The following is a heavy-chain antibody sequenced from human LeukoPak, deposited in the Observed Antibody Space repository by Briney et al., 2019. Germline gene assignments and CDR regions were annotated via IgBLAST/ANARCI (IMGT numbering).Heavy chain of an antibody. CDR3: ASSRGGDYDFDY. D-gene: IGHD4-17*01. Sequence: AGGSLRLSCAASGFTFSSYGMHWVRQAPGKGLEWVSVIYSGGSTYYADSVKGRFTISRHNSKNTLYLQMNSLRAEDTAVYYCASSRGGDYDFDYWGQGTLVTVSS. J-gene: IGHJ4*02. CDR1: GFTFSSYG. V-gene: IGHV3-NL1*01. CDR2: IYSGGST.